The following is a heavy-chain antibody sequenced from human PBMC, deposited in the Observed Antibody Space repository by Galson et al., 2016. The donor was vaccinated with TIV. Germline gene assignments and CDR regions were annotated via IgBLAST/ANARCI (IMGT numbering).Heavy chain of an antibody. V-gene: IGHV4-31*03. J-gene: IGHJ3*02. Sequence: TLSLTCTVSGGSINSGGYYWSWLRQHPGKGLEWIGYIYYSGTTQYNPSLKSRVTISVDTSKTQFSLNLSSVTAADTAVYYCARDKNDYGVDAFDIWGQGTMVIASS. D-gene: IGHD4-17*01. CDR3: ARDKNDYGVDAFDI. CDR1: GGSINSGGYY. CDR2: IYYSGTT.